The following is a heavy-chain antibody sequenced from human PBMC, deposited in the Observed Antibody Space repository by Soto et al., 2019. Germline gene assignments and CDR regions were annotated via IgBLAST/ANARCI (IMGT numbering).Heavy chain of an antibody. CDR2: ISWNSGSI. CDR3: AKDAPRYCSSSCMDV. CDR1: GFTFDYYA. J-gene: IGHJ6*02. Sequence: GGSLRLSCAASGFTFDYYAMHWVRQAPGKGLEWVSGISWNSGSIGYADSVKGRFTISRDNAKNSLYLQMNSLRAEDTALYYCAKDAPRYCSSSCMDVWGQGTTVTVSS. D-gene: IGHD6-6*01. V-gene: IGHV3-9*01.